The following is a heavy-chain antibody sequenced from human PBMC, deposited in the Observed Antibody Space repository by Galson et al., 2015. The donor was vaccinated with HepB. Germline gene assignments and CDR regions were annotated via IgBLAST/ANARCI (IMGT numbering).Heavy chain of an antibody. CDR1: GFTVSSNY. J-gene: IGHJ4*02. Sequence: SLRLSCAASGFTVSSNYMSWVRQAPGKGLEWVSVIYSGGSTYYADSVKGRFTISRHNSKNTLYLQMNSLRAEDTAAYYCARGYIGRGGGSHTYYFDYWGQGTLVTVSS. CDR2: IYSGGST. D-gene: IGHD1-26*01. CDR3: ARGYIGRGGGSHTYYFDY. V-gene: IGHV3-53*04.